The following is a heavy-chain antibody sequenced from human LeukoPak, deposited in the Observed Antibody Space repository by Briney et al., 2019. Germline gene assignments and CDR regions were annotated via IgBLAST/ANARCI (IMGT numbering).Heavy chain of an antibody. D-gene: IGHD3-22*01. J-gene: IGHJ1*01. Sequence: GGSLRLSCAASGFTFSNFWMTWIRQAPGKGLEGVANIKQDGIEKYYVDTVEGRFTVSRHNTKYSLILQMDSLRAEDTAVYYCARGSSGYYCDHFQTWGQGSLVTVAS. CDR3: ARGSSGYYCDHFQT. CDR1: GFTFSNFW. V-gene: IGHV3-7*01. CDR2: IKQDGIEK.